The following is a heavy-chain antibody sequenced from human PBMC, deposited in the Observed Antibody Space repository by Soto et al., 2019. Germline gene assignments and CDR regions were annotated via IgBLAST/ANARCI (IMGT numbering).Heavy chain of an antibody. D-gene: IGHD1-26*01. CDR1: GFTFSSYW. Sequence: EVQLVESGGGLVQPGGSLRLSCAASGFTFSSYWMNWVRQAPGKGLEWVANIKQDGSEKYYVDSVKGRFTISRDNTKNSTYMPINSLRAEDTGVYYCAREPIQVGIPHYLGQGTLVTVSS. J-gene: IGHJ4*02. V-gene: IGHV3-7*01. CDR2: IKQDGSEK. CDR3: AREPIQVGIPHY.